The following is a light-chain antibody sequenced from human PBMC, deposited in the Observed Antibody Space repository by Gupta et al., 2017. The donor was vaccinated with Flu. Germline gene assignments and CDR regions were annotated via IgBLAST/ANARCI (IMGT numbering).Light chain of an antibody. CDR2: DAS. CDR3: QQPSNWPMVT. V-gene: IGKV3-11*01. CDR1: QSVSSY. J-gene: IGKJ3*01. Sequence: VLTQSPATLSLSPGERATLSCRASQSVSSYLAWYQQKPGQAPRLLIYDASNRATDIPARFSGSGSGTDFTLTISSLEPEDFAVYYCQQPSNWPMVTFGHGTKVDIK.